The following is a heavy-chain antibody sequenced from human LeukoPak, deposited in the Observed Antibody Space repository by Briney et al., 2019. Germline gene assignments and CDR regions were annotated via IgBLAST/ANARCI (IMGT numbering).Heavy chain of an antibody. Sequence: GGSLRLSCAASGLIFNNYDMHWVRQAPGKGLEWVAVILSDGSGDHFADSVRGRFTISRDSSNNTLYLQMSGLRPEDTAVYYCAKTVGANKNYFDYWGQGTLVTASS. V-gene: IGHV3-30*18. CDR1: GLIFNNYD. CDR2: ILSDGSGD. CDR3: AKTVGANKNYFDY. D-gene: IGHD1-26*01. J-gene: IGHJ4*02.